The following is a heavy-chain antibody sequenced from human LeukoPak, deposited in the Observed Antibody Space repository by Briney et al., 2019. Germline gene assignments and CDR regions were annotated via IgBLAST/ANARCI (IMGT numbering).Heavy chain of an antibody. J-gene: IGHJ4*02. CDR1: GFTFSTFG. V-gene: IGHV3-30*18. CDR2: TSYDGRNT. CDR3: AKDRYSDNTGHHYENEY. D-gene: IGHD3-22*01. Sequence: GRSLRLSCVGSGFTFSTFGIHWVRRAPGKGLEWVAVTSYDGRNTFYADSVKGRFTISRDNSKNTLYLQMNSLRAEDTAVYYCAKDRYSDNTGHHYENEYWGQGTLVTVSS.